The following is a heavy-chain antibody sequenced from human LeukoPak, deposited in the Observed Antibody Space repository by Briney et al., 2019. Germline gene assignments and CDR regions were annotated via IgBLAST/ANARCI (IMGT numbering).Heavy chain of an antibody. CDR3: ARHTRRQWLVRGYFDY. J-gene: IGHJ4*02. V-gene: IGHV4-59*08. CDR1: GGSISSYY. D-gene: IGHD6-19*01. CDR2: IYYSGST. Sequence: PSETLSLTCTVSGGSISSYYWSWIRQPPGKGLEWIGYIYYSGSTNYNPSLKSRVTISVDTSKNQFSLKLSSVTAADTAVYYCARHTRRQWLVRGYFDYWGQGTLVTVSS.